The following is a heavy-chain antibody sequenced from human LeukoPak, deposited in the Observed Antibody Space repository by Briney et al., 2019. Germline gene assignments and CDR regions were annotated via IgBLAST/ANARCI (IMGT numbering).Heavy chain of an antibody. J-gene: IGHJ4*02. CDR1: GFTFRTHA. D-gene: IGHD6-19*01. Sequence: PGGSLTLSCTASGFTFRTHAMSWVRQAPGKGLEWVSSIIGSGGSTSYYADSVKGRFTISRDNAKNSLYLQMNSLRAEDTAVYYCARDSYSSGRGGDYWGQGTLVTVSS. V-gene: IGHV3-23*01. CDR2: IIGSGGSTS. CDR3: ARDSYSSGRGGDY.